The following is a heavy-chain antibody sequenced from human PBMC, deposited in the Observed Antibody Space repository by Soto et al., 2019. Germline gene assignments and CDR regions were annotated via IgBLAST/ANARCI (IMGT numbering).Heavy chain of an antibody. V-gene: IGHV1-18*01. D-gene: IGHD3-3*01. J-gene: IGHJ5*02. CDR1: GYTFTSYG. CDR3: ARVFYDFYAGVVISITAENWFDP. Sequence: EASVKVSCKASGYTFTSYGISWVRQAPGQGLEWMGWISAYNGNTNYAQKLQGRVTMTTDTSTSTAYMELRSLRSDDTAVYYCARVFYDFYAGVVISITAENWFDPWGQGTLVTVSS. CDR2: ISAYNGNT.